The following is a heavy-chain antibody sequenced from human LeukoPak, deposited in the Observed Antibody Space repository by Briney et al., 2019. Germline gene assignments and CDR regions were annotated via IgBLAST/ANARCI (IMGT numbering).Heavy chain of an antibody. J-gene: IGHJ4*02. CDR1: GYTFTSYA. D-gene: IGHD3-10*01. CDR3: ARDQYITMVRGVISY. Sequence: ASVKDSCKASGYTFTSYAMNWVRQAPGQGLEWMGWINTNTGNPTYAQGFTGRFVFSLDTSVSTAYLQICSLKAEDTAVYYCARDQYITMVRGVISYWGQGTLVTVSS. CDR2: INTNTGNP. V-gene: IGHV7-4-1*01.